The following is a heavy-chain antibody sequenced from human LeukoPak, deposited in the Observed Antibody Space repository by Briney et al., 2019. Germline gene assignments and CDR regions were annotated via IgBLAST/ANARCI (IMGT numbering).Heavy chain of an antibody. D-gene: IGHD4-17*01. CDR1: GGSINNYY. CDR3: ARGGDYGDLRYFDY. Sequence: SETLSLTCTVSGGSINNYYWSWIRQPPGKGLEWIGYIYYRGSPNYNPSLKSRVTFSVDTSKNQFSLKLNSVTAADTAVYSCARGGDYGDLRYFDYWGQGTLVTVSS. CDR2: IYYRGSP. V-gene: IGHV4-59*01. J-gene: IGHJ4*02.